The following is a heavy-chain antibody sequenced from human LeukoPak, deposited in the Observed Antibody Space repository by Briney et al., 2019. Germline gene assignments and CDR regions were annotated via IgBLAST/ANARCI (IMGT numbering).Heavy chain of an antibody. Sequence: ASVKVSCKASVYTFTGYYMHWVRQAPGQGLEWMGWSNPRSGGTNYAQQFQGRVTMTRDTSISTAYMELSGLTSDDTAVYYCAKTPTSTTYYDYWGQGTLVTVSS. CDR1: VYTFTGYY. D-gene: IGHD5-24*01. J-gene: IGHJ4*02. CDR2: SNPRSGGT. V-gene: IGHV1-2*02. CDR3: AKTPTSTTYYDY.